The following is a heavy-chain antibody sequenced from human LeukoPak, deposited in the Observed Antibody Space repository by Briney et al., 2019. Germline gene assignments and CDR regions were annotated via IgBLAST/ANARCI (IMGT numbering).Heavy chain of an antibody. CDR1: GFTFSSYW. V-gene: IGHV3-7*01. D-gene: IGHD2-15*01. Sequence: GGSLRLSCAASGFTFSSYWVSWVRQAPGKGLEWVANIKQDGSEKYYVDSVKGRFTISRDNAKNSLYLQMNSLRAEDTAVYYCARFSGRNWFDPWGQGTLVTVSS. CDR3: ARFSGRNWFDP. J-gene: IGHJ5*02. CDR2: IKQDGSEK.